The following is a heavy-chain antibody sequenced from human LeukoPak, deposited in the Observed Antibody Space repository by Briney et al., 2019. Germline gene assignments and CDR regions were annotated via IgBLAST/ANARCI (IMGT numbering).Heavy chain of an antibody. D-gene: IGHD3-10*01. V-gene: IGHV3-30*18. CDR3: AKVQDYYGSGVGFDY. CDR1: GFTFSSYG. Sequence: GESLKISCAASGFTFSSYGMHWVRQAPGKGLEWVAVISYDGSNKYYADSVKGRFTISRDNSKNTLYLQMNSLRAEDTAVYYCAKVQDYYGSGVGFDYWGQGTLVTVSS. J-gene: IGHJ4*02. CDR2: ISYDGSNK.